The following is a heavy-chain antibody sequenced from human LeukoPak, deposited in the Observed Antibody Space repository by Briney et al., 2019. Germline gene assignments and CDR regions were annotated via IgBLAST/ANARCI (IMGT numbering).Heavy chain of an antibody. D-gene: IGHD3-22*01. CDR3: ARGHYDSSGYYYGGLAFDI. J-gene: IGHJ3*02. CDR2: IYTSGST. Sequence: SETLSLTCTVSGGSISSGSYYWSWIRQPAGKGLEWIGRIYTSGSTNYNPSLKSRVTISVDTSKNQFSLKLSSVTAADTAVYYCARGHYDSSGYYYGGLAFDIWGQGTMVTVSS. CDR1: GGSISSGSYY. V-gene: IGHV4-61*02.